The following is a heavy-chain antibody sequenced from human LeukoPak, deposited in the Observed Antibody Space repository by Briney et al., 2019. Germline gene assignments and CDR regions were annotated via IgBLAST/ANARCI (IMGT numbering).Heavy chain of an antibody. CDR3: ARDLNPGGVENWFDP. V-gene: IGHV4-30-4*01. CDR1: GGSISSGDYY. Sequence: PSETLSLTCTVSGGSISSGDYYWSWIRQPPGKGLEWIGYIYYSGSTYYNPSLKSRVTISVDTSKNQFSLKLSSVTAADTAVYYCARDLNPGGVENWFDPWGQGTLVIVSS. CDR2: IYYSGST. J-gene: IGHJ5*02. D-gene: IGHD3-16*01.